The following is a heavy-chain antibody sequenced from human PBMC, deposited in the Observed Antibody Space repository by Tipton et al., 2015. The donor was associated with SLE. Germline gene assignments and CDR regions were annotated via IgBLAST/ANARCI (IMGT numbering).Heavy chain of an antibody. Sequence: TLSLTCAVSGGSISRSPYYWGWIRQPPGKGLEWIGSIYYGGSTYYNPSLKSRVTISVDTSKNQFSLKLSSVTAADTAVYYCARQRDLDAFDIWGQGTMVTVSS. V-gene: IGHV4-39*07. CDR2: IYYGGST. CDR1: GGSISRSPYY. CDR3: ARQRDLDAFDI. J-gene: IGHJ3*02.